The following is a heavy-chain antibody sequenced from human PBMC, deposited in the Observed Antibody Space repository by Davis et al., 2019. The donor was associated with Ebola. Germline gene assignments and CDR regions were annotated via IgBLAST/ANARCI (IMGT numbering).Heavy chain of an antibody. CDR1: GGSISRYY. J-gene: IGHJ4*02. D-gene: IGHD6-6*01. CDR2: VFNGGTT. Sequence: MPSETLSLTCNVSGGSISRYYWTWIRQPPGKALEWIGYVFNGGTTNYNPSLRSRVTISVDTSKNQFSLKLSSVTAADTAVYYCARQSSVRAARHVFDYWGQGTLVTVSS. V-gene: IGHV4-59*01. CDR3: ARQSSVRAARHVFDY.